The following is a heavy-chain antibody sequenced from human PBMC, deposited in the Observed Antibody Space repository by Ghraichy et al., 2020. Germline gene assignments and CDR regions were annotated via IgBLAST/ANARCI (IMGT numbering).Heavy chain of an antibody. D-gene: IGHD2-2*02. CDR1: GFTFSSYS. CDR2: ISSSSSTI. J-gene: IGHJ4*02. V-gene: IGHV3-48*02. Sequence: GESLNISCAASGFTFSSYSMNWVRQAPGKGLEWVSYISSSSSTIYYADSVKGRFTISRDNAKNSLYLQMNSLRDEDTAVYYCARDRYCSSTSCYTQFDYWGQVTLVTVSS. CDR3: ARDRYCSSTSCYTQFDY.